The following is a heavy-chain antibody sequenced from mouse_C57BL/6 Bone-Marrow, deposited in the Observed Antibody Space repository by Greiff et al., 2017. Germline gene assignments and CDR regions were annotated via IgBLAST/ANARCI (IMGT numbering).Heavy chain of an antibody. CDR3: TRARDDYFYYSMDD. V-gene: IGHV1-5*01. D-gene: IGHD2-4*01. J-gene: IGHJ4*01. Sequence: EVKLVESGPVLARPGASVKMSCKTSGYTFTSYWMNWVKQRPGQGLEWIGALYPGNSDTSYIQKFKGKANLSAGTSASTAYMELSILTNESAAGYYCTRARDDYFYYSMDDWGQGTSVTVSS. CDR1: GYTFTSYW. CDR2: LYPGNSDT.